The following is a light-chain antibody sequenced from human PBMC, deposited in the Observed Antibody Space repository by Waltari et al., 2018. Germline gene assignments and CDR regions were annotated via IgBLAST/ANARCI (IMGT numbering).Light chain of an antibody. CDR3: GAWDDSPNVVV. Sequence: QSVLTPPPSASGTPGQRVTISCSGSNSNIGTNGVTWYQQVPGTAPKLLIYNNNDRASGVPDRFSASKSGTSASLAISGLQSEDEANYYCGAWDDSPNVVVFGGGTKLTVL. J-gene: IGLJ2*01. CDR1: NSNIGTNG. CDR2: NNN. V-gene: IGLV1-44*01.